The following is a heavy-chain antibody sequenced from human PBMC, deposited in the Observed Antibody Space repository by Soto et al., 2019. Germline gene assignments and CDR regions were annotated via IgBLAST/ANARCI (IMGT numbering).Heavy chain of an antibody. CDR2: IYYSGNS. J-gene: IGHJ6*02. CDR1: GGAISSSNYY. CDR3: ARQGDSKSNYYYGMDV. V-gene: IGHV4-39*01. D-gene: IGHD1-26*01. Sequence: PSETLSLTCTVSGGAISSSNYYWGWIRQPPGKGLEWIGNIYYSGNSYYNPSLKSRVTISVDTSKNQFSLKLSSVNAADTAVYYCARQGDSKSNYYYGMDVWGQGTTVSVSS.